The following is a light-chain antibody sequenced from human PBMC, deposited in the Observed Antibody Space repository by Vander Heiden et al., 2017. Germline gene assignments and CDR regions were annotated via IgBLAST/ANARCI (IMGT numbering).Light chain of an antibody. CDR3: AAWDDSLYGYWV. CDR2: SNN. V-gene: IGLV1-44*01. CDR1: SHNLGSKP. J-gene: IGLJ3*02. Sequence: QKVPSPWSGSSHNLGSKPVNWYQQLPGTAPKPLIYSNNQRPAGVPDRFSGSAAGTSASLAISGVQSEDEADYYCAAWDDSLYGYWVFGGGTKLTVL.